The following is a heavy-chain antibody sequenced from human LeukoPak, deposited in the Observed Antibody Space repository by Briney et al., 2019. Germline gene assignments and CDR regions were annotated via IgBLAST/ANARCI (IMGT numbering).Heavy chain of an antibody. CDR3: ARSSGSYYSRFDY. Sequence: PSETLPLTCTVSGGSISSYYWSWIRQPPGKGLEWIGYIYYSGSTNYNPSLKSRVTISVDASKNQFSLKLSSVTAADTAVYYCARSSGSYYSRFDYWGQGTLVTVSS. V-gene: IGHV4-59*01. J-gene: IGHJ4*02. CDR2: IYYSGST. CDR1: GGSISSYY. D-gene: IGHD1-26*01.